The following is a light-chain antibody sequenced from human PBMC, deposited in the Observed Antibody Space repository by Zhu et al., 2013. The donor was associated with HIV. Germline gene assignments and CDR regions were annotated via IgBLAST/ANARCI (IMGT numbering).Light chain of an antibody. J-gene: IGLJ2*01. CDR1: ISNIGNNA. CDR2: YDD. CDR3: AGWDDNLNGVI. V-gene: IGLV1-36*01. Sequence: QSVLTQPPSVSGAPGQRVTISCSGSISNIGNNAVNWYQQFPGKTPKLLIYYDDLLSSGVSDRFSASKSGTSASLAISGLQSEDEAHYYCAGWDDNLNGVIFGGGTKLTVL.